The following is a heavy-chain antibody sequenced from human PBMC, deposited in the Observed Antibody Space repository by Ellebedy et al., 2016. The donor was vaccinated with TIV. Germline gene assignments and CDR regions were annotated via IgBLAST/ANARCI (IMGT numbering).Heavy chain of an antibody. Sequence: SETLSLTCTVSGGSVSSGSYYWSWIRQPPGKGLEWIGYIYYSGSTNYNPSLKSRVTISVDTSKNQFSLKLSSVTAADTAVYYCARRRPTLNNWSDAFDIWGQGTMVTVSS. CDR1: GGSVSSGSYY. CDR2: IYYSGST. V-gene: IGHV4-61*01. D-gene: IGHD1-1*01. J-gene: IGHJ3*02. CDR3: ARRRPTLNNWSDAFDI.